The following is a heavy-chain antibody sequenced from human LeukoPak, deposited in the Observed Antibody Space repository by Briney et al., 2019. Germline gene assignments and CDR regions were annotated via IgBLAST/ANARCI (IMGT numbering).Heavy chain of an antibody. V-gene: IGHV3-74*01. CDR3: VRDARYSSDY. CDR2: IISDGSST. Sequence: PSGGSLRLSCAASGFTFSSYWMHWVRQAPGKGPVWVSRIISDGSSTSYADSVKGRFTTSRDNAKNTLYLQMSSLRVEDTAVYYCVRDARYSSDYWGQGTLVTVSS. CDR1: GFTFSSYW. J-gene: IGHJ4*02. D-gene: IGHD4-11*01.